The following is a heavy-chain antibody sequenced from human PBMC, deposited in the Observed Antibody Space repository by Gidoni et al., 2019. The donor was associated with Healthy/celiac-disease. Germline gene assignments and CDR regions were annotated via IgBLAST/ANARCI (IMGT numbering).Heavy chain of an antibody. J-gene: IGHJ4*02. Sequence: EVQLLESGGGLVQPGGSLRLSCAASGFTFTSYAMSWVRQAPGKGLAWVSAISGSGGSTYYADSVKGRFTISRDNSKNTLYLQMNSLRAEDTAVYYCAKARGITGTTSPFDYWGQGTLVTVSS. CDR3: AKARGITGTTSPFDY. D-gene: IGHD1-20*01. CDR2: ISGSGGST. CDR1: GFTFTSYA. V-gene: IGHV3-23*01.